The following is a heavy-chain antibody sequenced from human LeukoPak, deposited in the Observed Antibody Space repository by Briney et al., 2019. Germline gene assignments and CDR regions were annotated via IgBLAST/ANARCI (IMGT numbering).Heavy chain of an antibody. CDR3: ARAVTTSYRRYNWFDS. V-gene: IGHV3-53*01. CDR1: GFTVSSNY. D-gene: IGHD4-17*01. J-gene: IGHJ5*01. Sequence: GGSLRLSCAASGFTVSSNYMSWVRQAPGKGLEWVSVIYGDGSTSYADSVKGRFTISRDNSKNTLYLQMNSLRAEDTAVCYCARAVTTSYRRYNWFDSWGQGTLVTVSS. CDR2: IYGDGST.